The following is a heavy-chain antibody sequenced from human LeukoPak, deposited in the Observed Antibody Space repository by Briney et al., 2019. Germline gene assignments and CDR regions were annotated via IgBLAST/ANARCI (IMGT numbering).Heavy chain of an antibody. CDR2: IYYSGST. Sequence: SETLSLTCTVSGGSISSYYWSWIRQPPGKGLEWIGYIYYSGSTNYNPSLKSRVTMSVDTSKNQFSLKLSSVTAADTAVYYCARVRGGNDNWFDPWGQGTLVTVSS. CDR3: ARVRGGNDNWFDP. J-gene: IGHJ5*02. CDR1: GGSISSYY. V-gene: IGHV4-59*12. D-gene: IGHD4-23*01.